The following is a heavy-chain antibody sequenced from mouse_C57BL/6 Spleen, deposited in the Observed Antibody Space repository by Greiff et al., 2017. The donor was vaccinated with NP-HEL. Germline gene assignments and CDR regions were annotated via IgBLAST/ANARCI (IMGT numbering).Heavy chain of an antibody. V-gene: IGHV1-80*01. Sequence: QVQLQQSGAELVKPGASVKISCKASGYAFSSYWMNWVKQRPGKGLEWIGQIYPGDGDTNYNGKFKGKATLTADKSSSTAYMQLSSLTSEDSAVYFCARGGGNYYGSSSYWYFDVWGTGTTVTVSS. D-gene: IGHD1-1*01. J-gene: IGHJ1*03. CDR1: GYAFSSYW. CDR2: IYPGDGDT. CDR3: ARGGGNYYGSSSYWYFDV.